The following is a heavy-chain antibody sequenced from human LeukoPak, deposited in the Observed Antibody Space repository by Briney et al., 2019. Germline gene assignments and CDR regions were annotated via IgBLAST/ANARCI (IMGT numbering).Heavy chain of an antibody. Sequence: GGSLRLSCAASGFTFSSYAMLWLRQAPGKGLEWVAVISYDGSNKYYADHVKGRFTISTDNSKDTLYLQMNGLRAEDTAVYYCAKVGIEQWLSQGQFFDYWGQGALVTVSS. V-gene: IGHV3-30*04. J-gene: IGHJ4*02. CDR1: GFTFSSYA. D-gene: IGHD6-19*01. CDR2: ISYDGSNK. CDR3: AKVGIEQWLSQGQFFDY.